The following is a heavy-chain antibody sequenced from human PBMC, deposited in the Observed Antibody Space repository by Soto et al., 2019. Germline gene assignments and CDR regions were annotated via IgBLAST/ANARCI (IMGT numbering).Heavy chain of an antibody. CDR2: ISGRDDSA. Sequence: PGGSLRLSCAVSGFTFSTFDMSWVRQPPGKGLEWVSVISGRDDSANYADSVKGRFTISKDKSSSTLYLQMNNLRAEDTAVYYCVKGAWLDYWGQGTLVTVSS. V-gene: IGHV3-23*01. CDR1: GFTFSTFD. D-gene: IGHD6-19*01. J-gene: IGHJ4*02. CDR3: VKGAWLDY.